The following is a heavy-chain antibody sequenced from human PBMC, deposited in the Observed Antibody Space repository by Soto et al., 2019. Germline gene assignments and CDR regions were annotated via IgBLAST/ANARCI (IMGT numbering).Heavy chain of an antibody. D-gene: IGHD3-22*01. CDR1: GFTFSNAW. CDR2: IKSKTDGGTT. CDR3: TTDSHSTIIIVRFDY. J-gene: IGHJ4*01. V-gene: IGHV3-15*07. Sequence: GGSLRLSCAASGFTFSNAWINWVRQAPGKGLEWVGRIKSKTDGGTTDYAEPVKGRFAISRDDSNNMVYLQMNSLKIEDTAVYYCTTDSHSTIIIVRFDYWGHGTLVTVSS.